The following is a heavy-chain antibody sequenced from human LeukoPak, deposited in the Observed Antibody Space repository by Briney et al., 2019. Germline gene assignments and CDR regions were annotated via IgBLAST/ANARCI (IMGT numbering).Heavy chain of an antibody. J-gene: IGHJ5*02. CDR1: GGTFISYA. Sequence: SVKVSCKASGGTFISYAISWVRQAPGQGLEWMGGIIPISGTANYAQKFQGRVTITADESTSTAYMELSSLRSEDTAVYYCAREVATTLRGWFDPWGQGTLVTVSS. CDR3: AREVATTLRGWFDP. V-gene: IGHV1-69*13. CDR2: IIPISGTA. D-gene: IGHD5-12*01.